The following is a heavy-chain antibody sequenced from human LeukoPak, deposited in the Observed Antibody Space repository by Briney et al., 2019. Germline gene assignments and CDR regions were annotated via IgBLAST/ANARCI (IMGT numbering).Heavy chain of an antibody. CDR2: ISGSGGST. CDR1: GFTFSSYG. V-gene: IGHV3-23*01. J-gene: IGHJ3*02. Sequence: GGSLRLSCAASGFTFSSYGMSWVRQAPGKGLEWVSAISGSGGSTYYADSVKGRFTISRDNSKNTLYLQMNSLGVEDTAVYYCAKDRVWNSGAFDIWGQGTMVTVSS. D-gene: IGHD1-7*01. CDR3: AKDRVWNSGAFDI.